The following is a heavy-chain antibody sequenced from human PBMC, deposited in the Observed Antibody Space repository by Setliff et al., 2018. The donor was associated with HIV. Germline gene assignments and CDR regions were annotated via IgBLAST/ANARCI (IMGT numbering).Heavy chain of an antibody. D-gene: IGHD2-2*01. V-gene: IGHV4-59*11. CDR1: GASISSHY. Sequence: PSETLSLTCTVSGASISSHYWSWIRQSPGKGLEWIGSIYYSETTNNNPSLKSRVTISVDTSKNQISLKLRSVTAADTAVYYCARDPGGLYCRSTSCQGGCFDPWGQGTLVTVSS. J-gene: IGHJ5*02. CDR2: IYYSETT. CDR3: ARDPGGLYCRSTSCQGGCFDP.